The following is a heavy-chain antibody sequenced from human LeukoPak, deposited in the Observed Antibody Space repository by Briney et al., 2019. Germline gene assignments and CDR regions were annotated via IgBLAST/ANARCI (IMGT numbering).Heavy chain of an antibody. V-gene: IGHV1-2*02. CDR2: INPNSGGT. D-gene: IGHD6-19*01. J-gene: IGHJ6*03. CDR1: GGTFSSYA. CDR3: AAGYSSGWYWAYYYYYMDV. Sequence: GSSVKVSCKASGGTFSSYAISWVRQAPGQGLEWMGWINPNSGGTNYAQKFQGRVTMTRDTSISTAYMELSRLRSDDTAVYYCAAGYSSGWYWAYYYYYMDVWGKGTTVTISS.